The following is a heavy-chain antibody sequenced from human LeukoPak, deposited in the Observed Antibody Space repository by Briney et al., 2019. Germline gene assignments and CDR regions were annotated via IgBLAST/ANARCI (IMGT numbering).Heavy chain of an antibody. D-gene: IGHD2-2*01. Sequence: PSETLSLTCTVSGGSISSGDYYWSWIRQPPGKGPEWIGYIYYSGSTYYNPSLKSRVTISVDTSKNQFSLKLSSVTAADTAVYYCAREAVGDCGSTSCYLENHYWGQGTLVTVSS. CDR1: GGSISSGDYY. CDR3: AREAVGDCGSTSCYLENHY. CDR2: IYYSGST. V-gene: IGHV4-30-4*08. J-gene: IGHJ4*02.